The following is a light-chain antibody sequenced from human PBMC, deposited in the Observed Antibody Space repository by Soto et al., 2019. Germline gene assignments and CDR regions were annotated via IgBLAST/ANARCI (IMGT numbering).Light chain of an antibody. CDR2: GAS. CDR1: QSVSNNY. CDR3: LQYGGSPRT. V-gene: IGKV3-20*01. Sequence: ELVLTQSPGTLSLSPGERATLSCRASQSVSNNYLAWYQQRPGQAPRLLIYGASSRATGITDRFSGSGSGTDFTLTISRLEPEDFAVYYCLQYGGSPRTFGQGTKVEIK. J-gene: IGKJ1*01.